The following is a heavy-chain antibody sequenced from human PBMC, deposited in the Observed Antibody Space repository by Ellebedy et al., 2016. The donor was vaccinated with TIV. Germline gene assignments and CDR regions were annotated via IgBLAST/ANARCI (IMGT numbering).Heavy chain of an antibody. V-gene: IGHV3-23*01. Sequence: PGGSLRLSCAASGFTFNSYAMSWVRQAPGKGLEWVSTISNTSSRTYYADSVEGRFIISRDNSKKTLYLQMNSLGAEDTAVYYCARDGSGSYDYWGQGTLVTVSS. CDR2: ISNTSSRT. CDR1: GFTFNSYA. J-gene: IGHJ4*02. D-gene: IGHD3-10*01. CDR3: ARDGSGSYDY.